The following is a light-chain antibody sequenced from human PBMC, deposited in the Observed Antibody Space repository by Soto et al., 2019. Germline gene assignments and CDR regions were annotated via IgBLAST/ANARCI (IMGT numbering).Light chain of an antibody. Sequence: QSVLTQPASVSGSPGQSITISCTGTGSDVGGYNYVSWYQQHPGKAPKLMIYEVSNRPSGVSNRFSGSKSGNTASLTISGLQAEDEADYYCSPYTSRSTLFRLGTGPKVTVL. CDR2: EVS. CDR3: SPYTSRSTLFR. J-gene: IGLJ1*01. V-gene: IGLV2-14*01. CDR1: GSDVGGYNY.